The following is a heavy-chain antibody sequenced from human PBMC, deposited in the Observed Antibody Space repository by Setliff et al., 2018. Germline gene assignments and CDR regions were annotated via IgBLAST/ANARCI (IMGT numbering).Heavy chain of an antibody. Sequence: GGSLRLSCVASGFTFTSYTVTWVRQAPGKGLEWLANIKEDGHEINYVESVKGRFTISRDNAKNSVYLQMTSLRAEDTAIYYCARTTGYRLEGDFDYWGQGTLVTAPQ. D-gene: IGHD3-16*01. J-gene: IGHJ4*02. CDR1: GFTFTSYT. CDR3: ARTTGYRLEGDFDY. V-gene: IGHV3-7*03. CDR2: IKEDGHEI.